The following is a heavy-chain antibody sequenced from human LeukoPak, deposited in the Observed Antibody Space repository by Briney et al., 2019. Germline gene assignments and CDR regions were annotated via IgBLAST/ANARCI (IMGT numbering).Heavy chain of an antibody. J-gene: IGHJ4*01. Sequence: GGSLRLSCVASGFTFSSYGMHWVREAPGKGLEWVAFIRYDGSNKNYADSVKGRFTLSRNNTKNTLYLQMNSLRAEDTAVYYCAESWVYSGYDHFDCWGQGTLVTVSS. CDR2: IRYDGSNK. D-gene: IGHD5-12*01. CDR1: GFTFSSYG. V-gene: IGHV3-30*02. CDR3: AESWVYSGYDHFDC.